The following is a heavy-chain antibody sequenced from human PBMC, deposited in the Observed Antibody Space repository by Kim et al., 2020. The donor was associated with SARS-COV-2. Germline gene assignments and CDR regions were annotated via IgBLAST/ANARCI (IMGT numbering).Heavy chain of an antibody. J-gene: IGHJ6*02. Sequence: GGSLRLSCAASGFTFSSYDMHWVCQATGKGLEWVSAIGTAGDTYYPGSVKGRFTISRENAKNSLYLQMNSLRAGDTAVYYCARASSGWHYYYYGMDVWGQGTTVTVSS. CDR1: GFTFSSYD. V-gene: IGHV3-13*01. CDR2: IGTAGDT. D-gene: IGHD6-19*01. CDR3: ARASSGWHYYYYGMDV.